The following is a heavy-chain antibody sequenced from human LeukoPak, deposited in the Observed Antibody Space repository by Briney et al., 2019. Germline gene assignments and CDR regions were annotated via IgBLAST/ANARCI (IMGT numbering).Heavy chain of an antibody. CDR1: GGSISSGGYS. Sequence: SETLSLTCAVSGGSISSGGYSWSWIRQPPGKGLEWIGYIYHSGSTYYNPSLKSRVTISVDTSKNQFSLKLSSVTAADTAVYYCAGTAMVLYYFDYWGQGTLVTVSS. D-gene: IGHD5-18*01. CDR2: IYHSGST. CDR3: AGTAMVLYYFDY. J-gene: IGHJ4*02. V-gene: IGHV4-30-2*01.